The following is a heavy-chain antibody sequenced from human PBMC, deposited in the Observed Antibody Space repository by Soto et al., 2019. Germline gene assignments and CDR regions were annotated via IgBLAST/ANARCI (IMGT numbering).Heavy chain of an antibody. CDR2: IIPIIDIT. D-gene: IGHD2-2*02. V-gene: IGHV1-69*02. CDR3: ARGEIQLRKGCSSTNCYNGNWFDP. J-gene: IGHJ5*02. CDR1: GGTFSSYS. Sequence: QVQLVQSGAEVKKPGSSVKVSCKASGGTFSSYSISWVRQAPGQGLEWMGRIIPIIDITNYAQKFQGRVTITANKSTRTAYMELSSLISEDTAVYYCARGEIQLRKGCSSTNCYNGNWFDPWGQGTLVTVSS.